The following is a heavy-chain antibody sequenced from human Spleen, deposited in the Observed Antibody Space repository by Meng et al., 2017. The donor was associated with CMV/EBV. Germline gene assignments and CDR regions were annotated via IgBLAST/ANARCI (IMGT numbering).Heavy chain of an antibody. CDR1: GFTFSSYG. J-gene: IGHJ4*02. CDR2: IYHGGTT. CDR3: ARGRYGSEIF. V-gene: IGHV3-66*02. D-gene: IGHD3-10*01. Sequence: GESLKISCAASGFTFSSYGMTWVRQAPGKGLAWVSLIYHGGTTKYADSVRGRFTISTDNSENTLYLLMTSLRIEDTATYYCARGRYGSEIFWGRGTPVTVSS.